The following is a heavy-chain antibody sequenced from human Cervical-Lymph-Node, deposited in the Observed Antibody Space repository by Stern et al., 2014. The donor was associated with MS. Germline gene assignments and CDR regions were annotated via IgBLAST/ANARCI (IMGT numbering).Heavy chain of an antibody. J-gene: IGHJ4*02. CDR2: IAAGVDVT. D-gene: IGHD3-22*01. Sequence: EVQLVESGGGLVQPGGSLRLSCAASGFSFNFLAMSWVRQAPGKGLECVSIIAAGVDVTYYSDSVKGRFTISRDNFKNTVYLQINSLRAEDTAVYYCAKEDLDYYDSNGNDFWGQGTQVAVSS. CDR1: GFSFNFLA. CDR3: AKEDLDYYDSNGNDF. V-gene: IGHV3-23*04.